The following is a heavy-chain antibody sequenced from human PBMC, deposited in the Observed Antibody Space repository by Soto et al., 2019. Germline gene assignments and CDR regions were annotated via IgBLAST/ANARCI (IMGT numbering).Heavy chain of an antibody. J-gene: IGHJ5*02. CDR3: ARLGLGDCTNGVGDRVAPSWFDP. CDR2: INHSGST. CDR1: GGSFSGYY. Sequence: SETLSLTCAVYGGSFSGYYWSWIRQPPGKGLEWIGEINHSGSTNYNPSLKSRVTISVDTSKNQFSLKVSSVTAADTAVYYCARLGLGDCTNGVGDRVAPSWFDPWGQGTLVTVSS. V-gene: IGHV4-34*01. D-gene: IGHD2-8*01.